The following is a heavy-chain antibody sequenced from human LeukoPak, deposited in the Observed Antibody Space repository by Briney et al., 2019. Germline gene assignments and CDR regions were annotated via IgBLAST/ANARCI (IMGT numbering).Heavy chain of an antibody. CDR3: ARVPQEDYGDYDTPFDY. D-gene: IGHD4-17*01. J-gene: IGHJ4*02. CDR2: IYYSGST. Sequence: SETLSLTCTVSGGSISSGDYYWSWIRQPPGKGLEWIGYIYYSGSTYYNPSPKSRVTISVDTSKNQFSLKLSSVTAADTAVYYCARVPQEDYGDYDTPFDYWGQGTLVTVSS. CDR1: GGSISSGDYY. V-gene: IGHV4-30-4*01.